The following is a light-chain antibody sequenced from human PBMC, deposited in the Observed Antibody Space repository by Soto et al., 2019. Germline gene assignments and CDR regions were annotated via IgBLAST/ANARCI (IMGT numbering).Light chain of an antibody. Sequence: EIVMTQSPATLSVSQGERAPLSCRASQSVSSNLAWYQQKPGKTPRLLIYGASTRATGIPARFSGGGSGTEFTLTISSLQSEDFAVYYCQQYGDWPLTFGGGTKVEI. CDR3: QQYGDWPLT. CDR2: GAS. J-gene: IGKJ4*01. CDR1: QSVSSN. V-gene: IGKV3-15*01.